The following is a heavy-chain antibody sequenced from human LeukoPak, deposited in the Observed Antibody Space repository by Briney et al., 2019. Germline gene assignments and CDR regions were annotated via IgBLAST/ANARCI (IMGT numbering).Heavy chain of an antibody. V-gene: IGHV1-18*04. CDR2: ISAYNGNT. CDR1: GYTFTSYY. J-gene: IGHJ4*02. D-gene: IGHD3-3*01. Sequence: DSVKVSCKASGYTFTSYYMHWVRQAPGQGLEWMGWISAYNGNTNYAQKLQGRVTMTTDTSTSTAYMELRSLRSDDTAVYYCARDQPSGYYFYWGQGTLVTVSS. CDR3: ARDQPSGYYFY.